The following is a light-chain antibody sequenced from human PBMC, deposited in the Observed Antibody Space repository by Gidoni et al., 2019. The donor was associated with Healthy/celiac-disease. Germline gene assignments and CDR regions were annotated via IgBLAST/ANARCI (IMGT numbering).Light chain of an antibody. Sequence: IQMTQSPSSLSDSVGARVTITCHASQAIRNYLNWYQKKPGKSAKLLSYDASNLETGVPSMFSGSGSGTDFTFTISSLKTEDIATYYCQQYDNLPPALGQETRLEMK. CDR3: QQYDNLPPA. CDR1: QAIRNY. CDR2: DAS. V-gene: IGKV1-33*01. J-gene: IGKJ5*01.